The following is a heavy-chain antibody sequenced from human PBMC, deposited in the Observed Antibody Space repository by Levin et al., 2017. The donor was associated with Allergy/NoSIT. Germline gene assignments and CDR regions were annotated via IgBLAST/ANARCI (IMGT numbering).Heavy chain of an antibody. CDR1: GFTFSSYA. J-gene: IGHJ4*02. D-gene: IGHD3-22*01. CDR2: ISGSGVST. V-gene: IGHV3-23*01. CDR3: AKDRAYYYDNSGYPLDY. Sequence: GESLKISCAVSGFTFSSYAMSWVRQAPGKGLEWVSAISGSGVSTYYADSVKGRFTISRHNSKNTLYLQINSLRAEDTAVYYCAKDRAYYYDNSGYPLDYWGQGTLVTVSP.